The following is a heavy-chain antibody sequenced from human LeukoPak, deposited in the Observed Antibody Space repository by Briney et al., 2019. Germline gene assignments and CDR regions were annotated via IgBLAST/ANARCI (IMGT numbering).Heavy chain of an antibody. V-gene: IGHV3-30*02. CDR3: AKGLYYYDSSGSDAFDI. D-gene: IGHD3-22*01. Sequence: GGSLRLSCAASGFSFSSYGMHWVRQASGKGLELVAFIRYDGNEKYYAGSVQGRFTVARDNSKNTLYLQMNSLRAEDTAVYYCAKGLYYYDSSGSDAFDIWGQGTMVTVSS. J-gene: IGHJ3*02. CDR1: GFSFSSYG. CDR2: IRYDGNEK.